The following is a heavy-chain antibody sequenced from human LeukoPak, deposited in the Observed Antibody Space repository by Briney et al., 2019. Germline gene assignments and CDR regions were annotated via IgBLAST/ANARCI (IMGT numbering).Heavy chain of an antibody. D-gene: IGHD2-15*01. CDR2: VYSDDST. CDR3: GRSTASCVFDY. Sequence: GGSLRLSCAASGFTVPTNYMTWVRQAPGKGLEWVSIVYSDDSTYYADSVKGRFTISRDNSKSTLYLQMNSLRAEDTAVYYCGRSTASCVFDYWGQGTLVTVSS. J-gene: IGHJ4*02. CDR1: GFTVPTNY. V-gene: IGHV3-53*01.